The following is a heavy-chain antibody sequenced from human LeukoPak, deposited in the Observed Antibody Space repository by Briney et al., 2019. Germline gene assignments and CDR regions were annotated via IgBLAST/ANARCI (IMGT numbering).Heavy chain of an antibody. CDR3: ARDESPLGRWLVHGVY. J-gene: IGHJ4*02. V-gene: IGHV1-69*13. D-gene: IGHD6-19*01. CDR1: GYTFTGYY. CDR2: IIPIFGTA. Sequence: ASVKVACKASGYTFTGYYMDWVRQAPGQGLEWMGGIIPIFGTANYAQKFQGRVTITADESTSTAYMELSSLRSEDTAVYYCARDESPLGRWLVHGVYWGQGTLVTVSS.